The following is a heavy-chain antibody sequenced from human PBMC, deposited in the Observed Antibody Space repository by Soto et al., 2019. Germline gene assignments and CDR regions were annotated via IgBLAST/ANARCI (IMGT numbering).Heavy chain of an antibody. CDR1: GYTFTSYG. Sequence: QVQLVQSGAEVKKPGASVKVSCKASGYTFTSYGISWVRQAPGXGLEWMGWISAYNGNTNYAQKLQGRVTMTTDTXXXXXXXXXXXXXXXXXXXXXXXXXXXGDYFDYWGQGTLVTVSS. CDR2: ISAYNGNT. J-gene: IGHJ4*02. CDR3: XXXXXGDYFDY. V-gene: IGHV1-18*01.